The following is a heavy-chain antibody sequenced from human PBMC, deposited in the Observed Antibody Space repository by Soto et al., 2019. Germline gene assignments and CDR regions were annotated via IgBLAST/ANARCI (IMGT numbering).Heavy chain of an antibody. V-gene: IGHV1-18*01. J-gene: IGHJ5*02. CDR3: TMGTVASISFAP. Sequence: QVQLVQSGAEVKKPGASVKVSCKASGYTFTSYGISWVRQATGQGLEWMGWINSYNGNTNYAQKPPGRDPTTTFIATSTAYGEKRSLKSDATAVYFLTMGTVASISFAPWGQGTLGSFSS. CDR2: INSYNGNT. CDR1: GYTFTSYG. D-gene: IGHD4-17*01.